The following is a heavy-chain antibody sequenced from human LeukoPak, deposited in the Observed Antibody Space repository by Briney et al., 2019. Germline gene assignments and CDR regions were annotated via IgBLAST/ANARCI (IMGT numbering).Heavy chain of an antibody. CDR3: AKRALPRPNYYYYMDV. Sequence: PGRSLRLSCAASGFTFSTYGMHWVRQAPGKGLEWVALISFDGSDKYYADSVKGRFTISRDNSKNTLYLQMNSLRAEDTAVYYCAKRALPRPNYYYYMDVWGKGTTVTVSS. V-gene: IGHV3-30*18. D-gene: IGHD2-15*01. CDR1: GFTFSTYG. CDR2: ISFDGSDK. J-gene: IGHJ6*03.